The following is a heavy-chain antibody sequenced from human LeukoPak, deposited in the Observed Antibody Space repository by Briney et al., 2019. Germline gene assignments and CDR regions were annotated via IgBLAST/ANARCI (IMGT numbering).Heavy chain of an antibody. Sequence: GGSLRLSCAASGFIFRNHAMNWVRQAPGKGLEWVSGVSVSGGSTFNTDSVKGRFSISRDNSKNTLYLEMNSLRPEDTALYDCAKSLGNQGVIDYWGQGTLVTVSS. CDR3: AKSLGNQGVIDY. J-gene: IGHJ4*02. CDR2: VSVSGGST. D-gene: IGHD3-10*01. V-gene: IGHV3-23*01. CDR1: GFIFRNHA.